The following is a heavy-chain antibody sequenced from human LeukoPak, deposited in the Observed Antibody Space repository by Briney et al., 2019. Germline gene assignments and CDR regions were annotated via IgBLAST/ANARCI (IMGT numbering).Heavy chain of an antibody. CDR2: ISGSGGST. D-gene: IGHD4-11*01. CDR3: AKDREVYSNYVSYFDY. V-gene: IGHV3-23*01. CDR1: GFTFSSYA. J-gene: IGHJ4*02. Sequence: PGGSLRLSCAASGFTFSSYAMSWVHQAPGKGLEWVSAISGSGGSTYYADSVKGRFTISRDNSKNTLYLQMNSLRAEDTAVYYCAKDREVYSNYVSYFDYWGQGTLVTVSS.